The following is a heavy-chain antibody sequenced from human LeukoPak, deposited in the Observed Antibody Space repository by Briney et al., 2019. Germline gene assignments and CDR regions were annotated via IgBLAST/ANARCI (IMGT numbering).Heavy chain of an antibody. CDR2: IIPILGIA. J-gene: IGHJ6*02. V-gene: IGHV1-69*04. D-gene: IGHD3-10*01. CDR1: GGTFSSYA. Sequence: ASVTVSFTASGGTFSSYAISWVRQAPGQGLEWMGRIIPILGIANYAQKFQGRVTITADKSTSTAYMELSSLRSEDTAVYYCARDSGSDEMDYYYGMDVWGQGTTVTVSS. CDR3: ARDSGSDEMDYYYGMDV.